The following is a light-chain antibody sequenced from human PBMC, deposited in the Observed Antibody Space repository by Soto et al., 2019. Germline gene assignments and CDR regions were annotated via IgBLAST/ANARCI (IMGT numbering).Light chain of an antibody. CDR3: CSYTSSNTFV. Sequence: QSALTQPASVSGSPGQSITISYTGTSSDVGGYNYVSWYQQHPGKVPKMMIYDLNNRPSGVSNRFSGSKSGNTASLTISGLQAEDEADYYCCSYTSSNTFVFGTGTKVTVL. J-gene: IGLJ1*01. CDR2: DLN. CDR1: SSDVGGYNY. V-gene: IGLV2-14*01.